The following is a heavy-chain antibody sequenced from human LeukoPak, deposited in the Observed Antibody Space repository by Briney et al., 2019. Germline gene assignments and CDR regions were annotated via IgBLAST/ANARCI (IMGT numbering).Heavy chain of an antibody. Sequence: GGSLRLSCAASGFTLSNHWMHWVRQAPGKGLEWVGRSKNKANSYITQYAAFVQGRFTISRDDSKNSLYLQINSLKTEDTAVYYCARDDGGQGDYWGQGTLVTVSS. J-gene: IGHJ4*02. CDR2: SKNKANSYIT. CDR3: ARDDGGQGDY. V-gene: IGHV3-72*01. CDR1: GFTLSNHW. D-gene: IGHD2-15*01.